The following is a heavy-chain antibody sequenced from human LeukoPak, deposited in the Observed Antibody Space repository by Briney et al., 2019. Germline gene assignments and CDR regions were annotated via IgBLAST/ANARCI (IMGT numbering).Heavy chain of an antibody. CDR3: AREDDFVWGSYRYFDY. CDR2: INHSGST. J-gene: IGHJ4*02. D-gene: IGHD3-16*02. Sequence: PSETLSLTCAVYGGSFSGYYWSWIRQPPGKGLEWIGEINHSGSTNYNPSLKSRVTISVDTSKNQFSLKLSSVTAADTAVYYCAREDDFVWGSYRYFDYWGQGTLATVSS. V-gene: IGHV4-34*01. CDR1: GGSFSGYY.